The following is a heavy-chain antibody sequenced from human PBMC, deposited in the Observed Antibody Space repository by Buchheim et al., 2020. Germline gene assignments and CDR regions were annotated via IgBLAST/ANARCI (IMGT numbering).Heavy chain of an antibody. Sequence: EVQLVESGGGLVQPGGSLRLSCAASRFTFSSYEMNWVRQAPGKGLEWVSYISSSGSTIYYADSVKGRFNISRDNAKTSLYLQMNSLRAEDTAVYYCAKLIIVVVPAAPEGIDYWGQRTL. D-gene: IGHD2-2*01. CDR1: RFTFSSYE. V-gene: IGHV3-48*03. CDR2: ISSSGSTI. CDR3: AKLIIVVVPAAPEGIDY. J-gene: IGHJ4*02.